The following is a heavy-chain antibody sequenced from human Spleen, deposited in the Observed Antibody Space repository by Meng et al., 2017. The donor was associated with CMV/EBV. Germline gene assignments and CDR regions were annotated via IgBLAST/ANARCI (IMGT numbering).Heavy chain of an antibody. CDR1: GFTFRNYW. Sequence: GESLKISCSASGFTFRNYWMHWVRQAPGKGLVRVSRISSSSNYTYYAESVKGRFTISRDNAKNSLYLQMNSLRAEDTAVYYCARGSDFWSGYYYYGMDVWGQGTTVTVSS. CDR3: ARGSDFWSGYYYYGMDV. J-gene: IGHJ6*02. V-gene: IGHV3-21*04. D-gene: IGHD3-3*01. CDR2: ISSSSNYT.